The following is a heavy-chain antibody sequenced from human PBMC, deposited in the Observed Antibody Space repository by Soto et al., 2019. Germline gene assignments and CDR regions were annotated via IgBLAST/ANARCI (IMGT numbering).Heavy chain of an antibody. Sequence: QLQLQESGPRLVKPSETLSLTGSVSGGSISSSSYSWGWIRQPPGKGLEWIGTIYYSGSTHYNPSLEGRVAISADTPNNQLSLRLSSVTAADTAVYYCGRQPGHCGSTTCFGYYSVDVWGQGTTVTVS. CDR3: GRQPGHCGSTTCFGYYSVDV. D-gene: IGHD2-2*01. J-gene: IGHJ6*02. V-gene: IGHV4-39*01. CDR2: IYYSGST. CDR1: GGSISSSSYS.